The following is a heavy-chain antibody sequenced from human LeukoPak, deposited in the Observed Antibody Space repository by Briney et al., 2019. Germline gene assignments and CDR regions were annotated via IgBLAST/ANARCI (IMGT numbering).Heavy chain of an antibody. CDR3: ARQILYDSSGFFDY. D-gene: IGHD3-22*01. CDR1: GGSISSSSYY. J-gene: IGHJ4*02. V-gene: IGHV4-39*01. CDR2: IYYSGST. Sequence: PSETLSLTCTVSGGSISSSSYYWGWIRQPPGKGLEWIGSIYYSGSTYYNPSLKSRVTISVDTSKNQFSLKLSSVTAADTAVYYCARQILYDSSGFFDYWGQGTLVTVSS.